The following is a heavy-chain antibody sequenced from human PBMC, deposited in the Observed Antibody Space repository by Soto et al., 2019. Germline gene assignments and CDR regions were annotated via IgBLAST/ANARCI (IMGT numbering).Heavy chain of an antibody. D-gene: IGHD3-10*01. Sequence: ASVKVSCKASGYTFTSYYMHWVRQAPGQGLEWMGIINPSGGSTSYAQKFQGRVTITADKSTSTAYMELSSLRSEDTAVYYCADSGSGANWFDPWGQGTLVTVSS. V-gene: IGHV1-46*01. CDR2: INPSGGST. CDR3: ADSGSGANWFDP. J-gene: IGHJ5*02. CDR1: GYTFTSYY.